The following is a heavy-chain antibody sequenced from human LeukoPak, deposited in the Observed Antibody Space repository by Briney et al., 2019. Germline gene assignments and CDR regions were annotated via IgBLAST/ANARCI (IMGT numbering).Heavy chain of an antibody. V-gene: IGHV4-4*02. J-gene: IGHJ4*02. D-gene: IGHD3-16*01. Sequence: SETLSLTCAVSGDSISTNYWWTWVRQPPGKGLEWIGEIYHSGSINYNPSLKNRITLSIDKSNNHFSLRLSSLSAADTAVYYCARDFRLRWSRGPPLYWGQGTLVTVSS. CDR2: IYHSGSI. CDR3: ARDFRLRWSRGPPLY. CDR1: GDSISTNYW.